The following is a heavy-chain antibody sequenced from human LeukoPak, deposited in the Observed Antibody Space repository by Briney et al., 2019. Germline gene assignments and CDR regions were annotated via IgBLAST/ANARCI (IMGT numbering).Heavy chain of an antibody. J-gene: IGHJ4*02. CDR2: IYYSGNT. Sequence: SETLSLTCTVSGGSISSSSYYWGWIRRPPGKGPEWIGSIYYSGNTYYNPSLRSRVTVSVDTSKNQFSLKLSSVTAADTAVYYCVRGSTLRHYQYWGQGTLVTVSS. CDR3: VRGSTLRHYQY. V-gene: IGHV4-39*01. D-gene: IGHD3-16*01. CDR1: GGSISSSSYY.